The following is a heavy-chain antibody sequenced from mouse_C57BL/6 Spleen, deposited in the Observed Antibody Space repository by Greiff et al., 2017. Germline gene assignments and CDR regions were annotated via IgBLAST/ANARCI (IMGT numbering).Heavy chain of an antibody. CDR2: ISGGGGNT. CDR1: GFTFSSYT. V-gene: IGHV5-9*01. CDR3: ARHEPFEE. J-gene: IGHJ2*01. Sequence: EVKLEESGGGLVKPGGSLKLSCAASGFTFSSYTLSWFRRPPEKRLVWVATISGGGGNTYYPASVKGRFTISRDTAKNTRYLQMRSLRSEETALYYCARHEPFEEWGQGTTRTVSS.